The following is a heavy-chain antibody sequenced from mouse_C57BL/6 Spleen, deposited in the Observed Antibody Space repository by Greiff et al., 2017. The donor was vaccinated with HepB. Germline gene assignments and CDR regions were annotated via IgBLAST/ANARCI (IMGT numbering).Heavy chain of an antibody. CDR3: ARDGKS. CDR2: INPSSGYT. V-gene: IGHV1-7*01. J-gene: IGHJ2*01. CDR1: GYTFTSYW. Sequence: VQLQQSGAELAKPGASVKLSCKASGYTFTSYWMHWVKQRPGQGLEWIGYINPSSGYTKYNQKFKDKPTLTADKSSSTAYMQLSSLTYEDSAVYYCARDGKSWGQGTTLTVSS. D-gene: IGHD2-1*01.